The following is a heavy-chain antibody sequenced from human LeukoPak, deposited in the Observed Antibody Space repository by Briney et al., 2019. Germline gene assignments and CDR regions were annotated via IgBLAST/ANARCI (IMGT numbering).Heavy chain of an antibody. V-gene: IGHV3-23*01. CDR1: GLTFSTYA. CDR2: ISGSGGGT. D-gene: IGHD1-26*01. CDR3: SKRGAYYFDY. J-gene: IGHJ4*02. Sequence: GGSLRLSCAASGLTFSTYAMSWVRQAPGKGLEWVSSISGSGGGTYYADPVKGQFTISRDNSKNSLFLQMDNLRAEDTAVYYCSKRGAYYFDYWGQGTLVTVSS.